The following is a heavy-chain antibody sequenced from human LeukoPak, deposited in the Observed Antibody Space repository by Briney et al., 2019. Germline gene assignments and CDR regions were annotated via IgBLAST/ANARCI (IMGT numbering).Heavy chain of an antibody. Sequence: PGGSLRLSCAASGFSFSTYAMNWVRQAPGKGLEWVANIKQDGNKKYYVDSVKGRFTISRDNAENSLFLQMNSLRAEDTAVYYCVRAVGDYASLWGQGTLVTVSS. CDR1: GFSFSTYA. D-gene: IGHD4-17*01. CDR2: IKQDGNKK. V-gene: IGHV3-7*03. CDR3: VRAVGDYASL. J-gene: IGHJ4*02.